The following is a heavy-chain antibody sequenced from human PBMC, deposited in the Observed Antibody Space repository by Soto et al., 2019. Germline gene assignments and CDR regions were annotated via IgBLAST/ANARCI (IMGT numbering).Heavy chain of an antibody. J-gene: IGHJ6*02. V-gene: IGHV1-69*13. D-gene: IGHD2-8*01. CDR3: ARELKNCTNGVCYTLGYYYYGMDV. CDR2: IIPIFGTA. Sequence: SVKVSCKASGGTFSSYAISWVRQAPGQGLEWMGGIIPIFGTANYAQKFQGRVTITADESTSTAYMELSSLRPEDTAVYYCARELKNCTNGVCYTLGYYYYGMDVWGQGTTVTVSS. CDR1: GGTFSSYA.